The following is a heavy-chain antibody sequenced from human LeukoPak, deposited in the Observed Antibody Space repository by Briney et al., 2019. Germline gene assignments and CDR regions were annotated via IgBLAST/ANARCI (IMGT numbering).Heavy chain of an antibody. Sequence: SETLSLTCTVSGGSISSGGYYWSWIRQHPGKGLEWIGYIYYSGSTYYNPSLKSRVTISVDTSKHQFSLKLSSVTAADTAVYYCARGLVVPAAPVGWYFDLWGRGTLVTVSS. V-gene: IGHV4-31*03. J-gene: IGHJ2*01. CDR3: ARGLVVPAAPVGWYFDL. CDR2: IYYSGST. D-gene: IGHD2-2*01. CDR1: GGSISSGGYY.